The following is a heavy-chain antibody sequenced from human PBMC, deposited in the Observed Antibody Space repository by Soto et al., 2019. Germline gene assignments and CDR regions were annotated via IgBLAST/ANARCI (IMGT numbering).Heavy chain of an antibody. V-gene: IGHV3-48*02. J-gene: IGHJ2*01. Sequence: EVQLVESGGGLVQPGGSLRLPCTASGFTFSDSSMNWVRQAPGKGLEWISFISSISSTIYYADSVKGRFTISRDNAKDSLYLQMNSLRDEDTALYYCARDSRPFDLWGRGTLVTVSS. CDR2: ISSISSTI. CDR1: GFTFSDSS. CDR3: ARDSRPFDL.